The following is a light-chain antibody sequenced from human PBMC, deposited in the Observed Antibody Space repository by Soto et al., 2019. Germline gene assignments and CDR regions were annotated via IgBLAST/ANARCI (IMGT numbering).Light chain of an antibody. CDR2: LNSDGSH. Sequence: QLVLTQSPSASASLGASVKLTCTLSSGHSSYAIAWHQQQPEKGPRYLMKLNSDGSHSKGDGIPDRFSGSSSGAERDLTISSLQSEDEADYYCQTWGTGIPGVFGGGTKLTVL. CDR3: QTWGTGIPGV. CDR1: SGHSSYA. J-gene: IGLJ3*02. V-gene: IGLV4-69*01.